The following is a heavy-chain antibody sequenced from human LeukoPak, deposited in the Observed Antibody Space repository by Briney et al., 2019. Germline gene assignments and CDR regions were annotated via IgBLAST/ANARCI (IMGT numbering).Heavy chain of an antibody. V-gene: IGHV3-49*03. Sequence: GGSLRLSCTVSGFTFGDYAMSWIRQAPGKGLECVGFIRSKAYGETADYAASVKGRFTISRDDSKAIAYLQMNSLKTEDTAVYHCTRDRGAYNLYDYWGQGTLVTVSS. CDR1: GFTFGDYA. D-gene: IGHD1-1*01. CDR2: IRSKAYGETA. J-gene: IGHJ4*02. CDR3: TRDRGAYNLYDY.